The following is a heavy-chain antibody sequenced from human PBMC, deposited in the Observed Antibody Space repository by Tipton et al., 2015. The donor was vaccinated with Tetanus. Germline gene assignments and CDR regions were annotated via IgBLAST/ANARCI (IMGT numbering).Heavy chain of an antibody. CDR1: GGSFSGYY. V-gene: IGHV4-34*01. CDR3: ARANGPGSYLDY. CDR2: INHSGST. J-gene: IGHJ4*02. Sequence: TLSLTCAVYGGSFSGYYWSWIRQPPGKGLEWIGEINHSGSTNYNPSLKSRVTISVGTSKNQFSLKLSSVTAADTAVYYCARANGPGSYLDYWGQGTLVTVSS. D-gene: IGHD2-8*01.